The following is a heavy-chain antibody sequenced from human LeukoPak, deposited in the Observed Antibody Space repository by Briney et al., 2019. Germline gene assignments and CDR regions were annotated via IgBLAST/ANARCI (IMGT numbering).Heavy chain of an antibody. D-gene: IGHD4-17*01. CDR1: GFTFSTYA. Sequence: GGSLRLSCAASGFTFSTYAMSWVCQAPGKGLEWVSSIRGSDGSTYYADSVKGRFAISRDNSKNTLYLQMNSLRAEDTAVYYCAKDVYGDYGGLDYWGQGTLVTVSS. V-gene: IGHV3-23*01. J-gene: IGHJ4*02. CDR2: IRGSDGST. CDR3: AKDVYGDYGGLDY.